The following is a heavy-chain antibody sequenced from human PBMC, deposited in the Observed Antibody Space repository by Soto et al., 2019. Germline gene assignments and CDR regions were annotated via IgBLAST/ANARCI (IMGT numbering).Heavy chain of an antibody. CDR3: ARDDIYCTNGVCHLFDY. J-gene: IGHJ4*02. CDR2: ISTSGSTI. V-gene: IGHV3-11*01. D-gene: IGHD2-8*01. Sequence: GGSLRLSCAASGFTFSDYYMSWIRQAPGKGLEWVSYISTSGSTIYHADSVTGRFTISTDNAPNSLYLQMKSLRAEDTGVYYCARDDIYCTNGVCHLFDYWGQGTLVTVSS. CDR1: GFTFSDYY.